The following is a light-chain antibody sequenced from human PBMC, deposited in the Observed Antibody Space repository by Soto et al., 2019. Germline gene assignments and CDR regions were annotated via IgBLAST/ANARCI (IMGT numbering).Light chain of an antibody. CDR3: QQRTNRPPIT. CDR1: QSVSSNY. CDR2: GAS. Sequence: EIVLTQSPGTLSLSPGERATLSCRASQSVSSNYLAWHQQKRGQAPRLLIYGASRRATGIPDRFSGSGSGSDFTLTISGLEPEDFAVYYCQQRTNRPPITFGQGTRLEIK. V-gene: IGKV3D-20*02. J-gene: IGKJ5*01.